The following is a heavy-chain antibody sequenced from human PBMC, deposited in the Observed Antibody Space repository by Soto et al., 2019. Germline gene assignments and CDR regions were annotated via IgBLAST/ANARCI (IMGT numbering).Heavy chain of an antibody. D-gene: IGHD1-1*01. Sequence: QVQLQESGPGLVKPSQTLSLTCTVAGDSVSSGDYYWSWIRQPPGKGLEWIGHTYYSWSTQYNPSRRSPLTIAVDTSKNQFSMKLSSVTAADTAVYYCARAEMEAIPCDYWGQGTLVTVSS. CDR3: ARAEMEAIPCDY. CDR2: TYYSWST. CDR1: GDSVSSGDYY. V-gene: IGHV4-30-4*01. J-gene: IGHJ4*02.